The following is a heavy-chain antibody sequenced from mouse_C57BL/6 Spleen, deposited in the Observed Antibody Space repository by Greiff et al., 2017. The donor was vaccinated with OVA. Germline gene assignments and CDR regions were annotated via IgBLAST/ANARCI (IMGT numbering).Heavy chain of an antibody. CDR1: GFTFSSYA. D-gene: IGHD4-1*01. J-gene: IGHJ2*01. V-gene: IGHV5-4*01. CDR2: ISDGGSYT. Sequence: EVNLVESGGGLVKPGGSLKLSCAASGFTFSSYAMSWVRQTPEKRLEWVATISDGGSYTYYPDNVKGRFTISRDNAKNNLYLQMSHLKSEDTAMYYCAREGELTGNFDYWGQGTTLTVSS. CDR3: AREGELTGNFDY.